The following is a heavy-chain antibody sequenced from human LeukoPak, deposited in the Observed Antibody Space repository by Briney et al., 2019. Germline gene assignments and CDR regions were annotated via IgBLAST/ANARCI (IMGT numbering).Heavy chain of an antibody. D-gene: IGHD2-21*02. CDR2: IYSGGST. V-gene: IGHV3-66*01. J-gene: IGHJ6*02. Sequence: PGGSLRLSCAASGFTVSSNYMSWIRQAPGKGLEWVSVIYSGGSTYYADSVKGRFTISRDNSKNTLYLQMNSLRAEDTAVYYCARGDCSGDCYSHYYYYYGMDVWGQGTTVTVSS. CDR1: GFTVSSNY. CDR3: ARGDCSGDCYSHYYYYYGMDV.